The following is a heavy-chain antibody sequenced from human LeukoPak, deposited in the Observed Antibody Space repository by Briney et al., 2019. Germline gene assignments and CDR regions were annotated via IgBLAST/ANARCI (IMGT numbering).Heavy chain of an antibody. CDR1: GFTFSNYA. CDR3: ARAGVGGGYRFDY. Sequence: GGSLRLSCAASGFTFSNYAMTWIRPAPGDGLEWVSGISGRGGSTYYADSVRGRFPISRDNSKNTFDVQMNSLRAEDTAIYYCARAGVGGGYRFDYGGQGTLVTVSS. J-gene: IGHJ4*02. CDR2: ISGRGGST. V-gene: IGHV3-23*01. D-gene: IGHD1-26*01.